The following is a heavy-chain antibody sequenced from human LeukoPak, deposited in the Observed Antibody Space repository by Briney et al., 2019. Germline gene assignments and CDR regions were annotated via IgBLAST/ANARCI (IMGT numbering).Heavy chain of an antibody. D-gene: IGHD3-3*01. J-gene: IGHJ5*02. CDR1: GGSISSYY. Sequence: KTSETLSLTCTVSGGSISSYYWSWIRQPPGKGLEWIGYIYYSGSTNYNPSLKSRVTISVDTSKNQFSLKLSSVTGADTAVYYCASGKDFWSGYYQFDPWGQGTLVTVS. V-gene: IGHV4-59*01. CDR3: ASGKDFWSGYYQFDP. CDR2: IYYSGST.